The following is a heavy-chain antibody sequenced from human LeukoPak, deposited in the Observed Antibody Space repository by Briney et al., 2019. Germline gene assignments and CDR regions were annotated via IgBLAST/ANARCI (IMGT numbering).Heavy chain of an antibody. J-gene: IGHJ4*02. Sequence: GGSLRLSCAASGFTFSSYAMSWVRQAPGKGLEWVSAISGSGGSTYYADSVKGRFTISRDNSKNTLYLQMNSLRAEDTAVYYCAKDSPRIMIPYGLFDYWGQGTLVTVSS. CDR2: ISGSGGST. CDR3: AKDSPRIMIPYGLFDY. D-gene: IGHD3-16*01. CDR1: GFTFSSYA. V-gene: IGHV3-23*01.